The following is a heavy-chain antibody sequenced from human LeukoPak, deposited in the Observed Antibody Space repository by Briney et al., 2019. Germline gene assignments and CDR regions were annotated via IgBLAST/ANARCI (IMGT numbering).Heavy chain of an antibody. CDR1: VFTLSSYA. CDR3: AKDRGSGRLWDAVDI. V-gene: IGHV3-23*01. D-gene: IGHD1-26*01. CDR2: ISGSGGST. Sequence: GRTLRLSCAVSVFTLSSYAISWVRHPPGKGLEWGSAISGSGGSTYCADYVKGRFIISRDNSKKTLYLQMSSLRAEDTAVYYCAKDRGSGRLWDAVDIWVQGTMVTVSS. J-gene: IGHJ3*02.